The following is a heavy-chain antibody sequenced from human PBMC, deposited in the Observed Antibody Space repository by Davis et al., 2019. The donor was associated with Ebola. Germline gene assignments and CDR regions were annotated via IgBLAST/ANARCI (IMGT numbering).Heavy chain of an antibody. J-gene: IGHJ6*03. CDR1: GGTFSSYA. CDR2: IIPIFGTA. V-gene: IGHV1-69*13. Sequence: SVKVSCKASGGTFSSYAISWVRQAPGQGLEWMGGIIPIFGTANYAQKFQGRVTITADESTSTAYMELSSLRSEDTAVYYCARGVGYCSSTSCYYYYYMDVWGKGTTVTVSS. CDR3: ARGVGYCSSTSCYYYYYMDV. D-gene: IGHD2-2*01.